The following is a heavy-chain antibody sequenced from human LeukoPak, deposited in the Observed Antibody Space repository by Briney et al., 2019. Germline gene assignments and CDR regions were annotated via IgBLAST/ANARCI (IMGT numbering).Heavy chain of an antibody. CDR1: GYGFTSYW. Sequence: GESLKISCKSSGYGFTSYWIGWVRQMPGKGLEWMGIIFPGDSDTRYSPSFQGQVTISADKSISTAYLQWSSLKASDTAMYYCARHGSIGGRRNWFDSWGQGTLVTVSS. D-gene: IGHD6-6*01. J-gene: IGHJ5*01. CDR2: IFPGDSDT. CDR3: ARHGSIGGRRNWFDS. V-gene: IGHV5-51*01.